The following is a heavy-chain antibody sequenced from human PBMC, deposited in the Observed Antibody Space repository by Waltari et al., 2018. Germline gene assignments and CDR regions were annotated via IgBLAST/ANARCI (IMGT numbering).Heavy chain of an antibody. CDR2: GT. CDR3: ARDLGRGLFLDS. D-gene: IGHD2-15*01. Sequence: GTNYNPSLASRAIVSLDSSMNQFSLRILSATAADTAVYYCARDLGRGLFLDSWGQGTLVTVSP. V-gene: IGHV4-4*06. J-gene: IGHJ4*02.